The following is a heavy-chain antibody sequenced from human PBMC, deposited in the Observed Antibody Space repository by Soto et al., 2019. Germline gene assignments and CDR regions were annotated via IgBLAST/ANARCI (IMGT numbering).Heavy chain of an antibody. V-gene: IGHV3-23*01. CDR1: GCTFRRYG. D-gene: IGHD4-17*01. CDR2: ISGSGGST. J-gene: IGHJ1*01. Sequence: VGPLRPFCAGSGCTFRRYGMSWVRQARGKGLEWVSAISGSGGSTYYADSVKGRFTISRDNSKNTLYLQMNSLRAEDTAVYYCAKYMVTTDAEYVQHWGQGTLVTVSS. CDR3: AKYMVTTDAEYVQH.